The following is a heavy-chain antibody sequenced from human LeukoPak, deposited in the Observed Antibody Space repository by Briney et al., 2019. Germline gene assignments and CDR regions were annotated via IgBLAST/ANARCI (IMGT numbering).Heavy chain of an antibody. CDR2: ISPSGSSI. J-gene: IGHJ6*02. Sequence: PGGSLRLSCAASGFTFRDHYMSWIRQAPGKGLEWISYISPSGSSIYYADSVKGRFTISRDSAKNSLNLQMNSLRAEDTAMYYCARGHYGMDVWGQGTTVTVSS. CDR1: GFTFRDHY. V-gene: IGHV3-11*01. CDR3: ARGHYGMDV.